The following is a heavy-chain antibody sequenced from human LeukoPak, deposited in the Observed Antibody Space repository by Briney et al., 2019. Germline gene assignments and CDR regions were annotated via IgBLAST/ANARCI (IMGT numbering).Heavy chain of an antibody. CDR2: INHSGST. J-gene: IGHJ5*02. CDR3: ARVDRWSAMATEWFDP. D-gene: IGHD5-18*01. V-gene: IGHV4-34*01. Sequence: PSETLSLTCAVYGGSFSGYYWSWIRQPPGKGLEWIGEINHSGSTYYNPSLKSRVTISVDTSKNQFSLKLSSVTAADTAVYYCARVDRWSAMATEWFDPWGQGTLVTVSS. CDR1: GGSFSGYY.